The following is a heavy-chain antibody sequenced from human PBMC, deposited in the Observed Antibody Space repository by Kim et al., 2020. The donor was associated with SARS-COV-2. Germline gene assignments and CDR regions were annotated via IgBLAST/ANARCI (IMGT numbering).Heavy chain of an antibody. D-gene: IGHD3-22*01. J-gene: IGHJ4*02. CDR2: IGTAGDT. Sequence: GGSLRLSCAASGFTFSSYDMHWVRQATGKGLEWVSAIGTAGDTYYPGSVKGRFTISRENAKNSLYLQMNSLRAGDTAVYYCARADSSGYYYFDYWGQGTLVTVSS. V-gene: IGHV3-13*01. CDR3: ARADSSGYYYFDY. CDR1: GFTFSSYD.